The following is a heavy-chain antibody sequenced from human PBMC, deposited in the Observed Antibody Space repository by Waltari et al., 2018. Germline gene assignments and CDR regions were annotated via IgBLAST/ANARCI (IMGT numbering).Heavy chain of an antibody. Sequence: QVQLQESGPGLVKPSGTLSLTCAVSGGSISSSNWLSWVRQPPGTGLEWIGEIYHSGSTNYNPSLKSRVTISVDKSKNQFSLKLSSVTAADTAVYYCARDSYDSSGYSPPGNAFDIWGQGTMVTVSS. D-gene: IGHD3-22*01. CDR1: GGSISSSNW. J-gene: IGHJ3*02. CDR3: ARDSYDSSGYSPPGNAFDI. CDR2: IYHSGST. V-gene: IGHV4-4*02.